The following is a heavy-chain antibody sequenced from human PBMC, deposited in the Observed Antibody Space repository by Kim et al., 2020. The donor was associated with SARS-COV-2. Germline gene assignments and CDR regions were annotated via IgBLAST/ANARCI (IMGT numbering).Heavy chain of an antibody. J-gene: IGHJ6*02. V-gene: IGHV3-30*18. CDR3: AKEGAVAGTRYGMDV. Sequence: GGSLRLSCAASGFTFSSYGMHWVRQTPGKGLEWVAVISFDGSSKSCADSVKGRFTISRDNSENTLFLQMNSVRAEDTAVYYCAKEGAVAGTRYGMDVWGQGTTVTVSS. CDR1: GFTFSSYG. D-gene: IGHD6-19*01. CDR2: ISFDGSSK.